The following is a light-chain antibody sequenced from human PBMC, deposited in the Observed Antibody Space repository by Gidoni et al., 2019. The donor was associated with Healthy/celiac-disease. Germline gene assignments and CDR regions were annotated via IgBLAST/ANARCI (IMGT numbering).Light chain of an antibody. CDR2: WAS. J-gene: IGKJ1*01. V-gene: IGKV4-1*01. Sequence: DIVMTQSPDSLAVYLGERATINCKSSQSILYSSNNKNYLAWYQQKPRQFPKLLIYWASTRESGVPDRFSGSGSGTDFTLTISSLQAEDVAVYYCQQYYSTPRTFGQGTKVEIK. CDR3: QQYYSTPRT. CDR1: QSILYSSNNKNY.